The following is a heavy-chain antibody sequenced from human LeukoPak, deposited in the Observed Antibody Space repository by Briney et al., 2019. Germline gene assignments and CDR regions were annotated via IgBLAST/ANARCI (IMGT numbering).Heavy chain of an antibody. CDR2: ISYDGSNK. D-gene: IGHD6-6*01. CDR1: GFTFSSYD. V-gene: IGHV3-30-3*01. J-gene: IGHJ4*02. CDR3: ARDSPDGAARFDY. Sequence: GGPLRLSCAASGFTFSSYDMSWVRQAPGKGLEWVAVISYDGSNKYYAGSVKGRFTISRDNSKNTLYLQMNSLRAEDTAVYYCARDSPDGAARFDYWGQGTLVTVSS.